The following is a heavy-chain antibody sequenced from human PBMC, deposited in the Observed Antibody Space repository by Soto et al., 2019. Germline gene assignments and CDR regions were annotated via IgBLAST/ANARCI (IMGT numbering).Heavy chain of an antibody. CDR1: GYPFTSYG. D-gene: IGHD6-19*01. Sequence: QVQLVQSGAEVKKPGASVKVSCKTSGYPFTSYGINWVRQAPGQGPEWMGWISAYNGKTSYTQKFKGRVTMTTDTSTRTAYMELRSLRSDDTAVYYCARDRLIAVTGPIHYWGQGTLVTVSS. V-gene: IGHV1-18*01. CDR2: ISAYNGKT. J-gene: IGHJ4*02. CDR3: ARDRLIAVTGPIHY.